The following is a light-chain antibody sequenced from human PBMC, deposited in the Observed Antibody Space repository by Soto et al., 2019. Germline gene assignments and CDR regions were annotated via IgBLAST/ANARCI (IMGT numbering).Light chain of an antibody. J-gene: IGKJ1*01. CDR2: LGS. Sequence: EIVMTQSPLSLPVTPGEPASISCRSSQSLLHKNGNNYFNWYLQKPGQSPQHLIYLGSKRASGVPDRLSGSGSGTDLTLKIRRVGAGDVGFYYCMKPQKIPWTFGKGTRVE. CDR1: QSLLHKNGNNY. V-gene: IGKV2-28*01. CDR3: MKPQKIPWT.